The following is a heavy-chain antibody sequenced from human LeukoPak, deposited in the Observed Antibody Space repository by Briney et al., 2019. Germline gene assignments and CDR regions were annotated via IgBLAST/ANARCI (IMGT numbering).Heavy chain of an antibody. Sequence: PSETLSLTCTVSGGSISNYYWTWIRQPPGKGPEWIGSISYTVNTNYNPSLESRLTISEDTSKNQFYLRLSSVTAADTAVYYCARAGSISLPLLLWGQGTLVTVSS. CDR1: GGSISNYY. D-gene: IGHD1-26*01. V-gene: IGHV4-59*01. CDR2: ISYTVNT. CDR3: ARAGSISLPLLL. J-gene: IGHJ4*02.